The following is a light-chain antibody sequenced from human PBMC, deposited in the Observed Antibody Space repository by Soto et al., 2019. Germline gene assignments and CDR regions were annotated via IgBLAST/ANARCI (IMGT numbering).Light chain of an antibody. J-gene: IGLJ1*01. Sequence: QSALTQPASVSGSPGQSITISCTGTSSDVGDYNYVSWYQQHPGKAPKLLIYEVSDRPSGVSNRFSGSKSGNTASLTISGLQAEDEADYYCNSYTSSGTVDVFGTGTKLTVL. CDR2: EVS. V-gene: IGLV2-14*01. CDR1: SSDVGDYNY. CDR3: NSYTSSGTVDV.